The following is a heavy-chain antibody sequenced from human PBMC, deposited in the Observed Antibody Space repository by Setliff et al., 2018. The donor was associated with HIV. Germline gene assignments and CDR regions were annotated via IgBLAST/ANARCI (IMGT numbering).Heavy chain of an antibody. CDR3: ARAGYDILTAYYSSAFDM. J-gene: IGHJ3*02. CDR1: AFTFSTFA. V-gene: IGHV3-30*08. Sequence: GESLKISCEVSAFTFSTFAMHWVRQAPGKGPEWVGVISNDGSDQRYAESVKGRFTISRDNSKSMLYLQMNNLRVDDTAMYYCARAGYDILTAYYSSAFDMWGQGTMVTVSS. D-gene: IGHD3-9*01. CDR2: ISNDGSDQ.